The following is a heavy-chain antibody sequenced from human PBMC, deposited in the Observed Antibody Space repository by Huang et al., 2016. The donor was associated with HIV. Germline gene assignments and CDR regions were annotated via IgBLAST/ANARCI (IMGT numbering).Heavy chain of an antibody. CDR1: GDSFSSYA. V-gene: IGHV1-69*01. J-gene: IGHJ4*02. D-gene: IGHD7-27*01. CDR2: ISPMFGPA. Sequence: QVQLVQSGAEVKKPGSSVKVSCKASGDSFSSYAFTWVRQAQGQGLEWMGGISPMFGPAEYAQKFQGRITISADESTKTAYLELSSLRAEDTATYYCVRGLGSTNRGFDIWGQGTLVTVSS. CDR3: VRGLGSTNRGFDI.